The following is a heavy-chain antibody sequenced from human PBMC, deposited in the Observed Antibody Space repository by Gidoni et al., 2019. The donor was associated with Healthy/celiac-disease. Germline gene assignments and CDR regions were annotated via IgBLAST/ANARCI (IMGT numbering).Heavy chain of an antibody. CDR2: ISGSGGST. J-gene: IGHJ5*02. Sequence: EVQLLESGGGLVPPGGSLRLSWAASGFTFSSYAMRWVRQAPGTGLEWVSAISGSGGSTYYADSVKGRFTISRDNSKNTLYLQMNSLRAEDTAVYYCAKDLYSSGWYRPPWFDPWGQGTLVTVSS. CDR3: AKDLYSSGWYRPPWFDP. V-gene: IGHV3-23*01. D-gene: IGHD6-19*01. CDR1: GFTFSSYA.